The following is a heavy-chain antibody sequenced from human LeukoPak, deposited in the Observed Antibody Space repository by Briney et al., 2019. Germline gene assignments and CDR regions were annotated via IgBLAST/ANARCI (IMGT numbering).Heavy chain of an antibody. V-gene: IGHV1-69*05. CDR3: ARDNVWGEKNTHYFDY. D-gene: IGHD3-16*01. Sequence: GASVKASCKASGGTFSSYAISWVRQAPGQGLEWMGGIIPIFGTANYAQKFQGRVTITTDESTGTAYMELSSLRSEDTAVYYCARDNVWGEKNTHYFDYWGQGTLVTVSS. CDR1: GGTFSSYA. J-gene: IGHJ4*02. CDR2: IIPIFGTA.